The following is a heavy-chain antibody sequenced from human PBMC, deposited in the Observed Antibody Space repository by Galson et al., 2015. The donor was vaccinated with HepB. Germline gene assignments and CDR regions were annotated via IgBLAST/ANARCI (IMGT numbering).Heavy chain of an antibody. V-gene: IGHV3-23*01. CDR2: ITNSGGRR. Sequence: RLSCAASXXXFNIYXXSWVRXAPGKGLEXXXGITNSGGRRYYAEPGKGRFTISRDNSKNTVFLQMSSLRAEDTAIYYCAKGAYMSSYSLYGMDXWGQGTTVXXSS. CDR1: XXXFNIYX. CDR3: AKGAYMSSYSLYGMDX. J-gene: IGHJ6*02. D-gene: IGHD6-6*01.